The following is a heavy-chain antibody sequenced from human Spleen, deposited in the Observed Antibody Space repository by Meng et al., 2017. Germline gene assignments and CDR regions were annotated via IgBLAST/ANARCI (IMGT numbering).Heavy chain of an antibody. D-gene: IGHD2-2*01. CDR2: IWYDGSNK. Sequence: GESLKISCAASGFTFSSYGMHWVRQAPGKGLEWVAVIWYDGSNKYYADSVKGRFTISRDNSKNTLYLQMNSLRAEDTAVYYCARDLHCSSTSCPPYWGQGTLVTVSS. CDR1: GFTFSSYG. V-gene: IGHV3-33*01. CDR3: ARDLHCSSTSCPPY. J-gene: IGHJ4*02.